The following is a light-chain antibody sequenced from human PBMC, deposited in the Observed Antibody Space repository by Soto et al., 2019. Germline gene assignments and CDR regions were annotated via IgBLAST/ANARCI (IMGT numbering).Light chain of an antibody. CDR3: QQRSNWPLT. Sequence: EIVLTQSPATLSLSPGERATLSCMASQSVSSYLAWYQQKPGQAPRLLIYDASNRATGIPARFSGSGSGTDFTHTISSLEPEDFAVYYCQQRSNWPLTFGGGTKVDIK. CDR2: DAS. CDR1: QSVSSY. V-gene: IGKV3-11*01. J-gene: IGKJ4*01.